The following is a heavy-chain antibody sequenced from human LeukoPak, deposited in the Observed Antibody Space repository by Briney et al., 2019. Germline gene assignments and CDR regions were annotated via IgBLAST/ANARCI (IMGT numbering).Heavy chain of an antibody. CDR1: GGSFSGYY. D-gene: IGHD4-17*01. Sequence: SETPSLTCAVYGGSFSGYYWSWIRQPPGKGLEWIGEINHSGSTNYNPSLKSRVTISVDTSKNQFSLKLSSVTAADTAVYYCARSDYGDSYYYYYYGMDVWGKGTTVTVSS. CDR3: ARSDYGDSYYYYYYGMDV. J-gene: IGHJ6*04. CDR2: INHSGST. V-gene: IGHV4-34*01.